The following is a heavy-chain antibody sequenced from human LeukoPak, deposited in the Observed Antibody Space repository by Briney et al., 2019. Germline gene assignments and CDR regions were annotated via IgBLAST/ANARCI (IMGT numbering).Heavy chain of an antibody. Sequence: ASVKVSCNASGYTFTSYGISWVRQAPGQGLEWMGWISPYNGNTRYVQRFQGRVTMTTDTSTTAAYMELRSLRYDDTAMYYCARDQNWNDLRYNYYGVDVWGQGTTGAVSS. CDR3: ARDQNWNDLRYNYYGVDV. J-gene: IGHJ6*02. D-gene: IGHD1-1*01. CDR2: ISPYNGNT. CDR1: GYTFTSYG. V-gene: IGHV1-18*01.